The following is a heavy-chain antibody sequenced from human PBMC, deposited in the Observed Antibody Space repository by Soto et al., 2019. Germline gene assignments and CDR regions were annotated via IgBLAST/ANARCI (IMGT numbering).Heavy chain of an antibody. CDR1: GYSFTSYW. CDR3: ARGGTSSSRGFDV. J-gene: IGHJ4*02. V-gene: IGHV5-51*01. CDR2: IYPDDSDV. Sequence: GESLKISCKGSGYSFTSYWIGWVRQMPGKGLEWMGVIYPDDSDVRYSPSFQGQVTISADRSISTAYLQWNSLTASDTAMYFCARGGTSSSRGFDVWGQGALVTVSS. D-gene: IGHD6-6*01.